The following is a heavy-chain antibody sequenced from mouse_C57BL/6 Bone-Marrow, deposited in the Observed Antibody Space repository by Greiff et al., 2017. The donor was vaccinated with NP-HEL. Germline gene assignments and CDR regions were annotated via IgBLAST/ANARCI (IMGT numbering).Heavy chain of an antibody. V-gene: IGHV5-4*01. J-gene: IGHJ3*01. CDR1: GFTFSSYA. Sequence: EVQRVESGGGLVKPGGSLKLSCAASGFTFSSYAMSWVRQTPEKRLEWVATISDGGSYTYYPDNVKGRFTISRDNAKNNLYLQMSHLKSEDTAMYYCARVFYGSSYGWFAYWGQGTLVTVSA. CDR3: ARVFYGSSYGWFAY. D-gene: IGHD1-1*01. CDR2: ISDGGSYT.